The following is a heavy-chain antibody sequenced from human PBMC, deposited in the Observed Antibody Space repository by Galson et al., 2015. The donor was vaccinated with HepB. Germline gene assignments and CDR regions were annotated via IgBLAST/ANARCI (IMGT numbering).Heavy chain of an antibody. Sequence: SLRLSCAASGFTFNNYAMSWVRQAPGKGLEWVSGISGGGNTYYADSVKGRFTISRDNSKNTLYLQMNSLRAEDTAVYYCAKNFYYYGSGSYYGAFDIWGQGTIVTVSS. CDR3: AKNFYYYGSGSYYGAFDI. CDR1: GFTFNNYA. V-gene: IGHV3-23*01. D-gene: IGHD3-10*01. CDR2: ISGGGNT. J-gene: IGHJ3*02.